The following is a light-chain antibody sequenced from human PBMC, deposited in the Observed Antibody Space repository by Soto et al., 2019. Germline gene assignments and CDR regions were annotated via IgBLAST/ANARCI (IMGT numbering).Light chain of an antibody. V-gene: IGLV2-14*01. CDR2: GVT. J-gene: IGLJ1*01. CDR1: SSDVGGYDP. Sequence: QSALTQPASVSGSPGQSITISCTGTSSDVGGYDPVCWYQQHPGKAPKVMIYGVTNRPSGVSDRFSGSKSGNTASLTISGLQAEDEADYYCSSFTSSITYVFGTGTKVTVL. CDR3: SSFTSSITYV.